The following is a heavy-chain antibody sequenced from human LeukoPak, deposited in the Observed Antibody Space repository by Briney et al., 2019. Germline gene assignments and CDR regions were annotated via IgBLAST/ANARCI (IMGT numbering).Heavy chain of an antibody. V-gene: IGHV4-59*12. CDR1: GGSISSYY. CDR2: IYYSGST. D-gene: IGHD3-22*01. J-gene: IGHJ3*02. CDR3: ARTLGNYYDSSGYSDAFDI. Sequence: SETLSLTCTVSGGSISSYYWSWIRQPPGKGLEWIGYIYYSGSTNYNPSLKSRVTISVDRSKNQFSLKLSSVTAADTAVYYCARTLGNYYDSSGYSDAFDIWGQGTMVTVSS.